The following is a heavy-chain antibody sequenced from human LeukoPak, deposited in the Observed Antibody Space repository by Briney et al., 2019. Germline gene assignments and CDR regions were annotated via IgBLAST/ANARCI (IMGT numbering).Heavy chain of an antibody. CDR3: AGVGKSTSCSFIDY. V-gene: IGHV4-59*01. D-gene: IGHD2-2*01. CDR1: GGSISSYY. Sequence: SETLSLTCTVSGGSISSYYWSWIRQPPGKGLEWIGYIYYSGSTNYNPSLKSRVTTSVDTSKKQFSLKLSSATAADTAVYYCAGVGKSTSCSFIDYWGQGTLVTVSS. CDR2: IYYSGST. J-gene: IGHJ4*02.